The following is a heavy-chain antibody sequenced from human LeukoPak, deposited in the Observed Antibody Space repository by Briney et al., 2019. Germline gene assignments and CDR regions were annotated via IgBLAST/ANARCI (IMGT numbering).Heavy chain of an antibody. CDR3: VRAKDGIRYFDWLPNYYMDV. CDR2: IYTSGST. D-gene: IGHD3-9*01. CDR1: GGSISSYY. Sequence: PSETLSLTCTVSGGSISSYYWSWIRQPAGKGLEWIGRIYTSGSTNYNPSLKSRVTMSVDTSKNQFSLKLSSVTAADTAVYYCVRAKDGIRYFDWLPNYYMDVWGKGTTVTVSS. J-gene: IGHJ6*03. V-gene: IGHV4-4*07.